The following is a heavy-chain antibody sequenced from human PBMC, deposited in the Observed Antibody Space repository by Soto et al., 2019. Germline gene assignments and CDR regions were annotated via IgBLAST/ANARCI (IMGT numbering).Heavy chain of an antibody. Sequence: GASVKVSCKASGYTFTSYAMHWLRQAPGQKLEWMGWINAGNGNTKYSQKFQGRVTITRDTSASTAYMELSSLRSEDTAVYYCAGSSGWYHFDYWGQGTLVTVSS. J-gene: IGHJ4*02. CDR1: GYTFTSYA. CDR2: INAGNGNT. D-gene: IGHD6-19*01. CDR3: AGSSGWYHFDY. V-gene: IGHV1-3*01.